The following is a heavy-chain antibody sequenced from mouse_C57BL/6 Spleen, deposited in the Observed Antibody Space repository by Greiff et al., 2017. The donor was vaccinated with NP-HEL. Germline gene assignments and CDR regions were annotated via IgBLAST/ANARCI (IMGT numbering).Heavy chain of an antibody. CDR3: ARDGYYGSSYEWYFDI. Sequence: EVMLVESEGGLVQPGSSMKLSCTASGFTFSDYYMAWVRQVPEKGLEWVANINYDGSSTYYLDSLKSRFIISRDNAKNILYLQMSSLKSEDTATYYCARDGYYGSSYEWYFDIWGTGTTVTVSS. D-gene: IGHD1-1*01. V-gene: IGHV5-16*01. J-gene: IGHJ1*03. CDR2: INYDGSST. CDR1: GFTFSDYY.